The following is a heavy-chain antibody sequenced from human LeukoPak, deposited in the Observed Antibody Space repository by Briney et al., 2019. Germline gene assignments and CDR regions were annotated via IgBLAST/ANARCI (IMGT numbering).Heavy chain of an antibody. CDR1: GYTFTSYD. CDR3: ARGGITIFGVVIFSYGMDV. D-gene: IGHD3-3*01. CDR2: MNPNSGNT. V-gene: IGHV1-8*01. Sequence: ASVKVSCKASGYTFTSYDINWVRQATGQGLEWMGWMNPNSGNTGYAQKFQGRVTMTRNTSISTDYMELSSLRSEDTAVYYCARGGITIFGVVIFSYGMDVWGQGTTVTVSS. J-gene: IGHJ6*02.